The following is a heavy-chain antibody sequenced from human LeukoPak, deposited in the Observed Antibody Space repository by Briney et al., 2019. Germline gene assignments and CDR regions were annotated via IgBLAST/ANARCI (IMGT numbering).Heavy chain of an antibody. J-gene: IGHJ4*02. CDR3: ARAVVTTVTTKDYFDY. CDR1: GYTFTGYY. Sequence: ASVKVSCKASGYTFTGYYMHWVRQAPGQGLEWMGWINPSGGSTSYAQKFQGRVTMTRDTSTSTVYMELSSLRSEDTAVYYCARAVVTTVTTKDYFDYWGQGTLVTVSS. D-gene: IGHD4-17*01. V-gene: IGHV1-46*01. CDR2: INPSGGST.